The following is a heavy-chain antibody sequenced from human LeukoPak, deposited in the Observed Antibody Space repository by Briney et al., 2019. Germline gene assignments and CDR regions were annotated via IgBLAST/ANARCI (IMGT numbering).Heavy chain of an antibody. D-gene: IGHD6-19*01. Sequence: PGGSLRLSCAASGFTFSSYEMNWVRQAPGKGLEWVSYISSSGSTIYYADSVKGRFTISRDNAKNSLYLQMNSLRAEDTAVYYCARPSGWYPFDYWGQGTLVTVSS. CDR1: GFTFSSYE. CDR3: ARPSGWYPFDY. J-gene: IGHJ4*02. V-gene: IGHV3-48*03. CDR2: ISSSGSTI.